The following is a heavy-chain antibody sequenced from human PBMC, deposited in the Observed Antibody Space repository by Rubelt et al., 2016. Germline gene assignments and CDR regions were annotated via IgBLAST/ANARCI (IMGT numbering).Heavy chain of an antibody. V-gene: IGHV7-4-1*02. D-gene: IGHD6-19*01. Sequence: QAPGQGLEWMGWINTNTGNPTYAQGFTGRFVFSLDTSVSTAYLQISSLKAEDTAVYYCARGENSSGWPYYYYHGMDVWGQGTTVTVSS. CDR2: INTNTGNP. J-gene: IGHJ6*02. CDR3: ARGENSSGWPYYYYHGMDV.